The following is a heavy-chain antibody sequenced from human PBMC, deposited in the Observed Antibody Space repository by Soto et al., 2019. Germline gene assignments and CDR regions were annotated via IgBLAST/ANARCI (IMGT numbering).Heavy chain of an antibody. CDR3: ARDRGRGGSYYIYFYGMDV. J-gene: IGHJ6*02. D-gene: IGHD1-26*01. V-gene: IGHV1-69*04. CDR2: IIPILGIA. CDR1: GGTFSSYT. Sequence: ASVKVSCKASGGTFSSYTISWVRQAPGQGLEWMGRIIPILGIANYAQKFQGRVTMTRDTSTSTVYMELSSLRSEDTAVYYCARDRGRGGSYYIYFYGMDVWGQGTTVTVSS.